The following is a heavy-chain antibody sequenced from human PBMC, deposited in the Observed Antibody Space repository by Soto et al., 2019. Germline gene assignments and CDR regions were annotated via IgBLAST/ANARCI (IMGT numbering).Heavy chain of an antibody. CDR3: ARDLFNYYDSSGYITPFDY. CDR1: GYTLTELS. D-gene: IGHD3-22*01. J-gene: IGHJ4*02. CDR2: FDPEDGET. Sequence: ASVKVSCKVSGYTLTELSMHWVRQAPGKGLEWMGGFDPEDGETIYAQKFQGRVTMTEDTSTDTAYMELSSLRSEDTAVYYCARDLFNYYDSSGYITPFDYWGQGTLVTVSS. V-gene: IGHV1-24*01.